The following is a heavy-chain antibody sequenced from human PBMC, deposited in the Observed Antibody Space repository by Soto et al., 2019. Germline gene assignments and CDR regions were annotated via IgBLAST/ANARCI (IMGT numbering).Heavy chain of an antibody. CDR3: ARLPNKSPQN. J-gene: IGHJ1*01. Sequence: EVQLVESGGGLVQPGGPLRLSCVASGFTFSSYWMHWVRQAPGKGLVWVSSISNDGSSTSYADPVKGRFTISRDNAKNTLYLQMNSLRAEDTAVYYCARLPNKSPQNWGQGTLVIVSP. V-gene: IGHV3-74*01. CDR2: ISNDGSST. CDR1: GFTFSSYW.